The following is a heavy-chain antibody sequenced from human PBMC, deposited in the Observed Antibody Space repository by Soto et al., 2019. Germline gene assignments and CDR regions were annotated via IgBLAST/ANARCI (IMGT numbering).Heavy chain of an antibody. V-gene: IGHV1-18*01. CDR2: ISAYNGNT. Sequence: ASVKVSCKASGYTFTSYGISWVRQAPGQGLEWMGWISAYNGNTKSSQKFQGRVTITRDTSASTAYMELSSLRSEDTAVYYCARGSLDFDYWGQGTLVTVSS. D-gene: IGHD2-15*01. CDR1: GYTFTSYG. CDR3: ARGSLDFDY. J-gene: IGHJ4*02.